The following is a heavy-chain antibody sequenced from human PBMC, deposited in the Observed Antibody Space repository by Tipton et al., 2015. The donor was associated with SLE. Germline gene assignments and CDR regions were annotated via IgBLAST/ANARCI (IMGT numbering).Heavy chain of an antibody. D-gene: IGHD6-19*01. CDR2: LSTEGSVT. CDR3: ARAPTISVAGTTDPFGMDV. CDR1: GFTFHNYW. V-gene: IGHV3-74*01. Sequence: SLRLSCAASGFTFHNYWMHWVRPAPGKGLVWVSRLSTEGSVTTYADSVKGRLTISRDNAKNTLYLQMRSLRVEDTGIYYCARAPTISVAGTTDPFGMDVWGPGTRVTVSS. J-gene: IGHJ6*02.